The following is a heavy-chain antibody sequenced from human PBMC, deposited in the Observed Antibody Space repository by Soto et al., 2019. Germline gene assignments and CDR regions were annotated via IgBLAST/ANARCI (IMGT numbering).Heavy chain of an antibody. CDR3: ARGGEFYVLDV. D-gene: IGHD3-16*01. CDR2: KHTSGTT. J-gene: IGHJ6*02. Sequence: QVQLQESGPGLVKPSETLSLTCTVSGGSISGYYWTWIRQPAGKGLEWIGRKHTSGTTNYNPSLNLRVTMAIDTSTNQFSLMLSSVTAADTAVYYCARGGEFYVLDVWGQGTTVAVSS. CDR1: GGSISGYY. V-gene: IGHV4-4*07.